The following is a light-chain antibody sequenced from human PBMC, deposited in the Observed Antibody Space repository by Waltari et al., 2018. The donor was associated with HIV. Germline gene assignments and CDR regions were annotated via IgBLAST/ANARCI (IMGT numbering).Light chain of an antibody. CDR2: GTS. J-gene: IGKJ2*01. Sequence: EIVLTQSPGTLSLSHGERAILSCKTSQSVSSTYLAWYQQKPGQAPRLLIYGTSSRATGIPDRFSGSGSGTDFTLTVSRLEPADFAVYYCQQYGSSPYTFGQGTKLEI. V-gene: IGKV3-20*01. CDR1: QSVSSTY. CDR3: QQYGSSPYT.